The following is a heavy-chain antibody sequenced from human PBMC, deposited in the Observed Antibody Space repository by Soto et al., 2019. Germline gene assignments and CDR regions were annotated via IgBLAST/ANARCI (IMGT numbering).Heavy chain of an antibody. D-gene: IGHD6-6*01. CDR3: ARDTSRPNEYKRNEYGDAFDI. V-gene: IGHV3-48*01. J-gene: IGHJ3*02. Sequence: EEQVVESGGGLVQPGGSLRLSCSASGFSFKTYGMNWVRQAPGKGLEWVSFISGGSSTVYYADSVKGRITISRDNAKDSLYLQMNSLRAEDTAVYYCARDTSRPNEYKRNEYGDAFDIWGQGTMVTVSS. CDR1: GFSFKTYG. CDR2: ISGGSSTV.